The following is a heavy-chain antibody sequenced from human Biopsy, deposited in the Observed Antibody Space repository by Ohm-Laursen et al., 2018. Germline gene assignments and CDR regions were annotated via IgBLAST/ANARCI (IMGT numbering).Heavy chain of an antibody. CDR3: ARATNSTGWPYYYFYGMDV. Sequence: PPGTLSLTCAVSGGSISSFYWTWIRRPPGKGPEWIGDISDSGSTNYKPSLKSRVIISVDTSKNQFSLNLSSVTAADTAVYYCARATNSTGWPYYYFYGMDVWGQGTTVTVSS. J-gene: IGHJ6*02. CDR1: GGSISSFY. V-gene: IGHV4-4*09. D-gene: IGHD2/OR15-2a*01. CDR2: ISDSGST.